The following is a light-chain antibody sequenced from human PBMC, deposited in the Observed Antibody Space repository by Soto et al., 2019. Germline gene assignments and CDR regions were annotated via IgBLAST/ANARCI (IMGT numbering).Light chain of an antibody. Sequence: HSSATLCVSPGGRATLSCRASQTVRNNYLAWYQQKPGQAPRLLIYGAFTRATGIPARFSGSGSGTDFTFTISSLQPEDIATYYCQQYDPWVTVGPGGKVDIK. J-gene: IGKJ3*01. CDR2: GAF. CDR1: QTVRNN. V-gene: IGKV3-15*01. CDR3: QQYDPWVT.